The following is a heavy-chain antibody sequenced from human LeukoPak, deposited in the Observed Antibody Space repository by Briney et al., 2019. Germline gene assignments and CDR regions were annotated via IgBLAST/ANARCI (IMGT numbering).Heavy chain of an antibody. V-gene: IGHV1-18*01. CDR3: ARDSGSYHYFAY. J-gene: IGHJ4*02. Sequence: ASVKVSCKPSGYTFSTHAIAWVRQAPGQGLEGMGWISTHNGKTNHAQILQDRISLTPHTSTATAYLELRSLKSDDTAMYYCARDSGSYHYFAYWGQGTLVTVSS. CDR1: GYTFSTHA. CDR2: ISTHNGKT. D-gene: IGHD1-26*01.